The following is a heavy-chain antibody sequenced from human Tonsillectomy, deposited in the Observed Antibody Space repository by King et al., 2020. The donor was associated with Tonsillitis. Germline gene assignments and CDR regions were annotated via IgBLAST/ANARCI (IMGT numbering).Heavy chain of an antibody. D-gene: IGHD3-22*01. CDR2: IYYSGST. CDR1: GGSISMYY. V-gene: IGHV4-59*01. Sequence: VQLQESGPGLVKPSETLSLTFTVSGGSISMYYWSWIRQPPGKGLEWSGYIYYSGSTNYNPSLQSRVTISVDTSKNQFPLKLSSVTAADTAVYYCARDQNYYDSSGYYRGGFDYWGQGTLVTVSS. J-gene: IGHJ4*02. CDR3: ARDQNYYDSSGYYRGGFDY.